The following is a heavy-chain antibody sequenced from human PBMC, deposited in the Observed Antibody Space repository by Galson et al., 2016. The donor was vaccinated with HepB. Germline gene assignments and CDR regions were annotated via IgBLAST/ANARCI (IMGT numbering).Heavy chain of an antibody. Sequence: SLRLSCATSGFTFSNYWMHWVRQAPGKGLVWVSRINGDGSTILYADSVRGRLTISRDNAKSTLYLQMNSLRDEDTAVYYCTRVPVGATAQIESWWLGMDVWGQGTTVTVSS. V-gene: IGHV3-74*03. CDR2: INGDGSTI. J-gene: IGHJ6*02. D-gene: IGHD1-26*01. CDR3: TRVPVGATAQIESWWLGMDV. CDR1: GFTFSNYW.